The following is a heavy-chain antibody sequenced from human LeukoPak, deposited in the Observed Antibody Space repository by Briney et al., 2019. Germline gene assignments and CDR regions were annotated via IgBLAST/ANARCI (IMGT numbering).Heavy chain of an antibody. J-gene: IGHJ4*02. CDR2: IYYSGST. CDR3: ARGYCSGGSCYSGLFDY. Sequence: SETLSLTCTVSGGSISSGGYYWSSIRHHPGKGREWIGYIYYSGSTYYIPSLKKQITISVDTSKNQFSLKLSSVTAADTAVYYCARGYCSGGSCYSGLFDYWGQGTLVTVSS. CDR1: GGSISSGGYY. D-gene: IGHD2-15*01. V-gene: IGHV4-31*01.